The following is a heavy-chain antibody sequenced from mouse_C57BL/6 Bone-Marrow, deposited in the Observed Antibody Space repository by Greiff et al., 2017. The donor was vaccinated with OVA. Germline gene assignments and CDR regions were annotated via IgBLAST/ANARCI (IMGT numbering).Heavy chain of an antibody. D-gene: IGHD2-5*01. CDR3: TSGYSNYYAMDY. CDR1: GYTFTDYE. V-gene: IGHV1-15*01. Sequence: QVQLQQSGAELVRPGASVTLSCKASGYTFTDYEMHWVKQTPVHGLEWIGAIDPETGGTAYNQKFKGKAILTADKSSSTAYMELRSLTSEDSAVYYYTSGYSNYYAMDYWGQGTSVTVSS. CDR2: IDPETGGT. J-gene: IGHJ4*01.